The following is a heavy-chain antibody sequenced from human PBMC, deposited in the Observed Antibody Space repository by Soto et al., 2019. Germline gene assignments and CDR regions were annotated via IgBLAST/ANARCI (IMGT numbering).Heavy chain of an antibody. Sequence: QVQLVQSGAEVKKPGASVKVSCKASGYTFTSYGISWVRQAPGQGLEWMGWISAYNGNTNYAQKLQGRVTMTTDTSTSTAYMELSSLRSEDTAVYYCASALTGPYYYYGMDVWGQGTTVTVSS. CDR2: ISAYNGNT. J-gene: IGHJ6*02. CDR3: ASALTGPYYYYGMDV. CDR1: GYTFTSYG. V-gene: IGHV1-18*01. D-gene: IGHD3-9*01.